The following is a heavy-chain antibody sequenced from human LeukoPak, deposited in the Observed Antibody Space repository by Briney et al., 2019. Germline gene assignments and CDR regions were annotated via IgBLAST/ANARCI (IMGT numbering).Heavy chain of an antibody. CDR3: ARDLNWGTY. V-gene: IGHV3-21*01. CDR2: ISSSTSYI. D-gene: IGHD7-27*01. J-gene: IGHJ4*02. CDR1: GFIFSTYS. Sequence: GGSLRLSCAASGFIFSTYSMNWVRQAPGKGLEWVSSISSSTSYIYYADSVKGRFTISRDNAKNSLYLQMNSLRPEDTAVYYCARDLNWGTYWGQGTLVSVSS.